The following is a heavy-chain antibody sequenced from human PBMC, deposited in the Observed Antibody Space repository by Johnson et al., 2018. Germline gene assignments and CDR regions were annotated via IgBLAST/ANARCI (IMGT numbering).Heavy chain of an antibody. CDR2: ISYEGSNK. CDR1: GFTFSSYG. J-gene: IGHJ6*02. Sequence: EQLVESGGGVVQPGRSLRLSCAASGFTFSSYGMHWVRQAPGKGLEWVAVISYEGSNKYYADSVKGRFPIPRDNSKNTRYLQMNSLRAEDTAVYYCAREGEELERDYYYGMDVWGQGTTVTVSS. V-gene: IGHV3-30*03. CDR3: AREGEELERDYYYGMDV. D-gene: IGHD1-1*01.